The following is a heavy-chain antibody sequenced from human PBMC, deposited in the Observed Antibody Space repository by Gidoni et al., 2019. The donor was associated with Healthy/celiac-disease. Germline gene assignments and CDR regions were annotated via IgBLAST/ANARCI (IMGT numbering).Heavy chain of an antibody. CDR1: GFTFTSSA. D-gene: IGHD6-13*01. Sequence: QMQLVQSGPEVKKPGTSVKVSCKASGFTFTSSAVQWVRQARGQRLEWKGWIVVGRGNPNYAQKFQERVATTRDMSTSTAYMELSCLCSEDTAVYYYAACYQQLAFDYWGQGTLVTVSS. J-gene: IGHJ4*02. V-gene: IGHV1-58*01. CDR3: AACYQQLAFDY. CDR2: IVVGRGNP.